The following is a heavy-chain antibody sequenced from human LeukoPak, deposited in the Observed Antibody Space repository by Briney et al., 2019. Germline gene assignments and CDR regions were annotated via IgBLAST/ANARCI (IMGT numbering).Heavy chain of an antibody. CDR3: VREGGYCSGDTCFKWFDT. D-gene: IGHD2-15*01. V-gene: IGHV3-53*01. Sequence: GGSLTLSCAASGLIFSSTYMSWVRQAPGKGLEWVAVIYNGGSTYYADSVTGRFSISRDNSKNTLNLQMNSLTVEDTAVYYCVREGGYCSGDTCFKWFDTWGQRILVTVSS. J-gene: IGHJ5*02. CDR1: GLIFSSTY. CDR2: IYNGGST.